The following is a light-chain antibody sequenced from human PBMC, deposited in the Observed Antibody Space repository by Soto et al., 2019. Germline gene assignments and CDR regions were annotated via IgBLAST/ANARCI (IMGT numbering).Light chain of an antibody. V-gene: IGLV1-40*01. CDR2: GNN. CDR3: QSYDSSLSGWV. J-gene: IGLJ3*02. Sequence: QSVLTQPPSVSGAPGQRVTIPCTGSSSNIGAGNEVHWYEQLPGTAPKLLIYGNNNRPSGVPDRLSGSKSGTSASLAITGLQAEDEADYYCQSYDSSLSGWVFGGGTKVTVL. CDR1: SSNIGAGNE.